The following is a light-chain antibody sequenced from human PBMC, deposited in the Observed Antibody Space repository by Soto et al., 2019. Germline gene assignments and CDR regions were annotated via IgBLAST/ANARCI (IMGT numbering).Light chain of an antibody. CDR3: CSYTGISTLYV. Sequence: QSVLTQPASVSGSPGQSITISCTGTSNDIGTYDYVSWYQQHPGKVPKLMIFDVSNRPSGVSNRFSGSKSGNTASLTISGLQAEDEADYYCCSYTGISTLYVFGSGTKGTVL. J-gene: IGLJ1*01. CDR2: DVS. CDR1: SNDIGTYDY. V-gene: IGLV2-14*03.